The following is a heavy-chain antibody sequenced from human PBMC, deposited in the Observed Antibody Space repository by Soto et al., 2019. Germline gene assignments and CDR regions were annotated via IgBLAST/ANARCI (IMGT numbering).Heavy chain of an antibody. J-gene: IGHJ5*02. CDR2: MNPNSGNT. D-gene: IGHD2-2*01. Sequence: ASVKVSCKASGYTFTSDDINWVRQATGQGLEWMGWMNPNSGNTGYAQKFQGRVTMTRNTSISTAYMELSSLRSEDTAVYYCARGIVVVPAAHKVNWFDPWGQGTLVTVSS. CDR3: ARGIVVVPAAHKVNWFDP. CDR1: GYTFTSDD. V-gene: IGHV1-8*01.